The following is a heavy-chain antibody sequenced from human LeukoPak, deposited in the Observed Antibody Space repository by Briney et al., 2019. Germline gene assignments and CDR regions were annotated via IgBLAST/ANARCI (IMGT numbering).Heavy chain of an antibody. CDR3: ARAMGYGLYHYYGMDV. J-gene: IGHJ6*02. CDR2: FYSGGDT. V-gene: IGHV3-53*01. CDR1: GFTVSSNH. Sequence: PGGSLRLSCAVSGFTVSSNHMSWVRQAPGKGLEWVSVFYSGGDTHYADSVKGRFTISRDNSKNTLSLQMNSLRAEDTAVYYCARAMGYGLYHYYGMDVWGQGTTVTVSS. D-gene: IGHD3/OR15-3a*01.